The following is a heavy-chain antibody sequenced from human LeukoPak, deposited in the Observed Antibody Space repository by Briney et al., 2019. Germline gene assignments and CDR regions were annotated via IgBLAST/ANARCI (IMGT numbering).Heavy chain of an antibody. Sequence: ASVKVSCKASGYICTGYYMHWVRQAPGQGLEWMGWINPNSGGTKYAQKFQGRVTMTRDTSISTAYMELSRLGSDDTALYYCASQQLQWRESYYFDDWGQGTLVTVSS. D-gene: IGHD5-24*01. CDR1: GYICTGYY. J-gene: IGHJ4*02. V-gene: IGHV1-2*02. CDR2: INPNSGGT. CDR3: ASQQLQWRESYYFDD.